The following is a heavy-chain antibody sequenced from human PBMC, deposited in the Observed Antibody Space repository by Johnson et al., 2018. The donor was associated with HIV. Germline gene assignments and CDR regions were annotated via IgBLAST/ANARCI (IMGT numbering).Heavy chain of an antibody. CDR2: ISYDGSNK. CDR3: ARVGYSSSWYLGAFDI. Sequence: QVQLVESGGGVVQPGRSLRLFCAVSGFNFNTYTMHWVRQAPGRGLEWVAVISYDGSNKYYADSVKGRFIISRDNSKNTLYLQINSLRAEDTAVYYCARVGYSSSWYLGAFDIWGQGTMVTVSS. CDR1: GFNFNTYT. D-gene: IGHD6-13*01. V-gene: IGHV3-30*01. J-gene: IGHJ3*02.